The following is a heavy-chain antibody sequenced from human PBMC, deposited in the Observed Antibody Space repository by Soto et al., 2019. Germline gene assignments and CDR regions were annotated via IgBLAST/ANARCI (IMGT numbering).Heavy chain of an antibody. J-gene: IGHJ4*02. D-gene: IGHD3-10*01. V-gene: IGHV3-7*03. CDR3: VSLSRSPDALLSFGDQ. CDR2: IKEDGSEK. CDR1: GFTFSGHW. Sequence: VQLVESGGGLVQPGGSLRLSSAASGFTFSGHWMSWVRQTPEKGLEWVANIKEDGSEKYYLDSVKGRFTISRDNAQNSLFLQMNSLRAEDTAVYYCVSLSRSPDALLSFGDQWGQGTLVTVSS.